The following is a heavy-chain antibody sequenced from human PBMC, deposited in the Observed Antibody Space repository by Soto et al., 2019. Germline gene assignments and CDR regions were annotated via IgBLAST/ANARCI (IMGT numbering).Heavy chain of an antibody. CDR2: ISYSGTT. J-gene: IGHJ4*02. CDR3: ARYCGTNCYAFDY. V-gene: IGHV4-39*01. D-gene: IGHD1-7*01. CDR1: GGSIRSSNYY. Sequence: SETLSLTCTVSGGSIRSSNYYWAWIRQPPGKGLEWIGTISYSGTTYYNPSLKSRVTISVDTSKNQFSLKRSSVTAADTAVYYCARYCGTNCYAFDYWGLRYPVTGSS.